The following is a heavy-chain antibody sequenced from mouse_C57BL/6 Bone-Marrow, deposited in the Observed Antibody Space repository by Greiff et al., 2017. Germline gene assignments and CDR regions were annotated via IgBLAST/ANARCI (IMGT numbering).Heavy chain of an antibody. CDR3: ARSLYPGLAWFAY. V-gene: IGHV1-81*01. CDR1: GYTFTSYG. CDR2: IYPRSGNT. D-gene: IGHD2-3*01. J-gene: IGHJ3*01. Sequence: VQLQQSGAELARPGASVKLSCKASGYTFTSYGISWVKQRTGQGLEWIGEIYPRSGNTYYNEKFKGKATLTADKSSSTAYMELRSLTSEDSAVYFCARSLYPGLAWFAYWGQGTLVTVSA.